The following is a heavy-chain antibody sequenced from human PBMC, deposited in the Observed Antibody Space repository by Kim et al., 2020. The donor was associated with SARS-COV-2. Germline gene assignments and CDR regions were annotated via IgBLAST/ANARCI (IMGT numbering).Heavy chain of an antibody. D-gene: IGHD6-19*01. CDR2: IYPGDSDT. CDR1: GYSFTSYW. J-gene: IGHJ5*02. CDR3: ARQGYSSGWYEGGWFDP. V-gene: IGHV5-51*01. Sequence: GESLKISCKGSGYSFTSYWIGWVRQMPGKGLEWMGIIYPGDSDTRYSPSFQGQVTISADKSISTAYLQWSSLKASDTAMYYCARQGYSSGWYEGGWFDPWGQGTLVTVSS.